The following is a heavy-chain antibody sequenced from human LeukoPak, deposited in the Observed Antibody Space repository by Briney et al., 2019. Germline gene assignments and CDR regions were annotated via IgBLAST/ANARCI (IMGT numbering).Heavy chain of an antibody. D-gene: IGHD3-22*01. CDR2: ISSASTYI. CDR3: AKAGGRGTMIVVVIPVYYFDY. Sequence: GESLRLSCAASGFTFSSYSMNWVRQAPGKGLEWVSSISSASTYIYYADSVKGRYTISRDNAKNSLYLQMNSLRAEDTAVYYCAKAGGRGTMIVVVIPVYYFDYWGQGTLVTVSS. V-gene: IGHV3-21*04. CDR1: GFTFSSYS. J-gene: IGHJ4*02.